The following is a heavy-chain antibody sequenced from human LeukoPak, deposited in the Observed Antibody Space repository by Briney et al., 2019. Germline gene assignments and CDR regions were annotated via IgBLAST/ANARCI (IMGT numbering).Heavy chain of an antibody. D-gene: IGHD3-3*01. Sequence: GGSLRLSCAASGFTFRSNWMHWVRQAPGKGLVWVSRVNPDGSSTTYADSVKGRFTISRDNAKSTLYLQMNSLRAEDTAVYYCARKLGPDDFWDHRFDPWGQGTLVTVSS. V-gene: IGHV3-74*01. J-gene: IGHJ5*02. CDR2: VNPDGSST. CDR3: ARKLGPDDFWDHRFDP. CDR1: GFTFRSNW.